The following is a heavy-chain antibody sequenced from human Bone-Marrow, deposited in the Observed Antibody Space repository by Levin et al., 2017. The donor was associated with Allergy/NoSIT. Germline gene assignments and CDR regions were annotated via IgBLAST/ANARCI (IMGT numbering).Heavy chain of an antibody. Sequence: SVKVSCKASGGTFSSYAISWVRQAPGQGLEWMGGIIPIFGTANYAQKFQGRVTITADESTSTAYMELSSLRSEDTAVYYCARVRRAAVAGTDVGGRWFDPWGQGTLVTVSS. CDR2: IIPIFGTA. D-gene: IGHD6-19*01. V-gene: IGHV1-69*13. CDR1: GGTFSSYA. J-gene: IGHJ5*02. CDR3: ARVRRAAVAGTDVGGRWFDP.